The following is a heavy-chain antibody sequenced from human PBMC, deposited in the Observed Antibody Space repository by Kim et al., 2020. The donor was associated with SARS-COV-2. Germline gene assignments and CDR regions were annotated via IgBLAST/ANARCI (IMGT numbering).Heavy chain of an antibody. Sequence: SETLSLTCTVSGGSISSYYWSWIRQPPGKGLEWIGYIYYSGSTNYNPSLKSRVTISVDTSKNQFSLKLSSVTAADTAVYYCARYYDFWSGYPNYYGMYVWGQGTTVTVSS. V-gene: IGHV4-59*01. CDR3: ARYYDFWSGYPNYYGMYV. CDR2: IYYSGST. CDR1: GGSISSYY. J-gene: IGHJ6*02. D-gene: IGHD3-3*01.